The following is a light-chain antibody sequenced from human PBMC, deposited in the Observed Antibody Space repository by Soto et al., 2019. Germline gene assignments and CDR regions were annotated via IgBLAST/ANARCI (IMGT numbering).Light chain of an antibody. CDR2: GAS. CDR3: QQYGRSPLT. CDR1: QSVSSSY. J-gene: IGKJ4*01. V-gene: IGKV3-20*01. Sequence: EIVLTQSPGTLSLSPGERATLSCRASQSVSSSYLAWYQQKPGQAPRLLTYGASSSATGIPDRFSGSVSGTDFTLTISRLVPEDFAVYYCQQYGRSPLTFGGGTKVEIK.